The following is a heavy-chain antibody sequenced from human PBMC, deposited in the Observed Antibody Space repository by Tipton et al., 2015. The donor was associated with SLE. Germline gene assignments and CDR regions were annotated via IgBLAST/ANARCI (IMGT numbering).Heavy chain of an antibody. CDR1: GGSISSYY. CDR2: ISYSGSP. Sequence: TLSLTCTVSGGSISSYYWSWIRQPPGKGLEWIGYISYSGSPNYNPSLKSRVTISVDSSKNQFSLKLSSVTAADTAVYYCARGYDYYYDMDVWGQGTTVTVSS. V-gene: IGHV4-59*08. J-gene: IGHJ6*02. CDR3: ARGYDYYYDMDV.